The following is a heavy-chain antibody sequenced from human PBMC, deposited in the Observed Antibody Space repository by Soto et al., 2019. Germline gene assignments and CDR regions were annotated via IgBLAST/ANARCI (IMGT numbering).Heavy chain of an antibody. Sequence: GGSLRLSCAASGFTFSSYAMHWVRQAPGKGLEWVAVISYDGSNKYYADSVKGRFTISRDNSKNTLYLQMNSLRAEDTAVYYCARDLGVEVLVYYYYGMDVWGQGTTVTVSS. D-gene: IGHD2-15*01. V-gene: IGHV3-30-3*01. J-gene: IGHJ6*02. CDR1: GFTFSSYA. CDR2: ISYDGSNK. CDR3: ARDLGVEVLVYYYYGMDV.